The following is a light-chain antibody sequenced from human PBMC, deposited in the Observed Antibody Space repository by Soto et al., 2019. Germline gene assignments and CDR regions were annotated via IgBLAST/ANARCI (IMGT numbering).Light chain of an antibody. J-gene: IGKJ4*01. CDR1: QGVSTW. CDR3: QQTTTFPLT. V-gene: IGKV1D-12*01. Sequence: DIQMTQSPSSVSASVGDRVTITCRASQGVSTWLARYQQKPGKAPNLLIYTASSLQSGVPSRFSGSGSGTDFTLTISSLQPEDFATYYCQQTTTFPLTFGGGTKVDIK. CDR2: TAS.